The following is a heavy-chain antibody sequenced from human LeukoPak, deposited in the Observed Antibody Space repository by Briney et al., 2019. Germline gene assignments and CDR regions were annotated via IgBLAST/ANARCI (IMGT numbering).Heavy chain of an antibody. D-gene: IGHD1-7*01. J-gene: IGHJ4*02. CDR1: RFTFSTYG. V-gene: IGHV3-23*01. CDR3: AKDQGDWNYYIDY. Sequence: PGGSLRLSCAASRFTFSTYGMSWVRQAPGKGLEWVSSITGGGGSTYYADSVKGRFTISRDNSKNTLYLQMNSLRAEDTAVYYCAKDQGDWNYYIDYWGQGTLVTVSS. CDR2: ITGGGGST.